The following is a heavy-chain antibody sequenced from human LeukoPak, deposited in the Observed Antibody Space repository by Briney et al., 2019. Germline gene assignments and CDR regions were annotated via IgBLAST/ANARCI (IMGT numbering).Heavy chain of an antibody. V-gene: IGHV4-39*07. J-gene: IGHJ4*02. CDR2: IYYSGST. CDR3: ARRSHLINGFDY. Sequence: PSETLSLTCTVSGGSISSSSYYWGWIRQPPGKGLEWIGSIYYSGSTNYNPSLKSRVTISVDTSKNQFSLKLSSVTAADTAVYYCARRSHLINGFDYWGQGTLVTVSS. D-gene: IGHD3-3*02. CDR1: GGSISSSSYY.